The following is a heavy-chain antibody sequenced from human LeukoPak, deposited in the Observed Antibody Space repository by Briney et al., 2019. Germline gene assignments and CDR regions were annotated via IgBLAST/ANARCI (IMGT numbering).Heavy chain of an antibody. D-gene: IGHD4-17*01. V-gene: IGHV1-2*02. Sequence: ASVKVSCKAYGYTFTGYYMHWVRQAPGQGLEWMGWINPNSGGTNYAQKFQGRVTMTRDTSISTAYMELSRLRSDDTAVYYCAGIDDYGDNMGAFDIWGQGTMVTVSS. CDR3: AGIDDYGDNMGAFDI. CDR1: GYTFTGYY. CDR2: INPNSGGT. J-gene: IGHJ3*02.